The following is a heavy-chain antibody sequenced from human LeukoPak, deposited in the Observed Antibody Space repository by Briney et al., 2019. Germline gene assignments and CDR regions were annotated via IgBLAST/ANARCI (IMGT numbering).Heavy chain of an antibody. CDR2: IKPDGSDK. Sequence: GGSLRLSCAASGFTFSTYWMNWVRQAPGKGLEWVANIKPDGSDKYYVDSVKGRFTVSRDNAKNSLYLQMNSLRAEDTAVYYCASQGEYYDRHVDYWGQGTLVTVSS. J-gene: IGHJ4*02. CDR3: ASQGEYYDRHVDY. V-gene: IGHV3-7*01. CDR1: GFTFSTYW. D-gene: IGHD3-22*01.